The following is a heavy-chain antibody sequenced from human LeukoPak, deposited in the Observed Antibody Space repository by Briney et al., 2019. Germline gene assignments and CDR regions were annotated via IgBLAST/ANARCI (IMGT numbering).Heavy chain of an antibody. CDR3: VKEVLNYGGNSDY. D-gene: IGHD4-23*01. J-gene: IGHJ4*02. V-gene: IGHV3-23*01. CDR1: GFTFSSYA. CDR2: VSNSGDSI. Sequence: GGSLRLSCAASGFTFSSYAMSWVRQAPGKGLEWVSAVSNSGDSIFYADSVRGRFTISRDNSKNTLYLQMNSLIGEDTAIYYCVKEVLNYGGNSDYWGQGTLATVSS.